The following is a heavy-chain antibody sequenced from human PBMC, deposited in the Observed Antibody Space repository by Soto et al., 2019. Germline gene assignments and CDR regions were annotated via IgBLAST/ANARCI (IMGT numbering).Heavy chain of an antibody. J-gene: IGHJ6*02. CDR3: ARRGERDNIRYYYYCFDV. D-gene: IGHD1-1*01. V-gene: IGHV4-59*01. CDR2: IYYSGNS. Sequence: SETLSLTCTVSGGPINYYYWSWIRQPPGKGLEWIGYIYYSGNSNYNPSLKSRVTMSVDTSKSQLSLKLSSVTAADPAVYYCARRGERDNIRYYYYCFDVRRQVTTGT. CDR1: GGPINYYY.